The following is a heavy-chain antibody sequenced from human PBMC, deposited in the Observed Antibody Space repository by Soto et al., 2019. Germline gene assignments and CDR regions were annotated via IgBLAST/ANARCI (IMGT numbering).Heavy chain of an antibody. J-gene: IGHJ6*01. Sequence: SSQSLSLTCAVYGGSFSGYYWSWIRQAPGKGLGWIGEINHSGGTYYNPPLKSRVNMSVDPSKNHISLKLSSVTAADTAVYYCARIMIARTYYSYGMDVWGQGTTVTVSS. CDR1: GGSFSGYY. V-gene: IGHV4-34*01. CDR3: ARIMIARTYYSYGMDV. CDR2: INHSGGT. D-gene: IGHD3-22*01.